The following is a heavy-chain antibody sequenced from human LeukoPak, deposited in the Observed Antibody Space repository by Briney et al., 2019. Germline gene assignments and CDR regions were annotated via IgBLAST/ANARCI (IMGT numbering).Heavy chain of an antibody. CDR2: IYPGDSDT. Sequence: GESLQISCKGSGYSFTSYWIGWVRQMPGKGLEWMGIIYPGDSDTRYSPSFQGQVTISADKSISTAYLQWSSLKASDTAMYYCARRGSYFDYYYYMDVWGKGTTVTVSS. CDR3: ARRGSYFDYYYYMDV. J-gene: IGHJ6*03. CDR1: GYSFTSYW. V-gene: IGHV5-51*01. D-gene: IGHD1-26*01.